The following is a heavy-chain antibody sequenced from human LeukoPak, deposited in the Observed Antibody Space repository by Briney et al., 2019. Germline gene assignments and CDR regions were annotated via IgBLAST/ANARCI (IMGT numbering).Heavy chain of an antibody. V-gene: IGHV4-38-2*01. D-gene: IGHD2-2*01. Sequence: PSETLSLTCAVSGYSIGSGYYWGWIRQPPGKGLEWIGSIYHSGSTNYNPSLKSRVTISVDTSKNQFSLKLSSVTAADTAVYYCARSKPYCSSTSCYRFDYWGQGTLVTVSS. J-gene: IGHJ4*02. CDR2: IYHSGST. CDR1: GYSIGSGYY. CDR3: ARSKPYCSSTSCYRFDY.